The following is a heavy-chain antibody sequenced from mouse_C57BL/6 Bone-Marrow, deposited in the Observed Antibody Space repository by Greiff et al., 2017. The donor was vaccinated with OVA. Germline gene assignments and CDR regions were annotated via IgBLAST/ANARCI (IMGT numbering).Heavy chain of an antibody. D-gene: IGHD2-2*01. CDR2: IDPEDGET. Sequence: EVQLQQSGAELVKPGASVKLSCTASGFNIKDYYMHWVKQRTEQGLEWIGRIDPEDGETKYTPKFPGKATITADTSSNTAYLHLSSLTSEDTAVYYCAHLLWLRRGAYWGQGTLVTVSA. J-gene: IGHJ3*01. CDR1: GFNIKDYY. CDR3: AHLLWLRRGAY. V-gene: IGHV14-2*01.